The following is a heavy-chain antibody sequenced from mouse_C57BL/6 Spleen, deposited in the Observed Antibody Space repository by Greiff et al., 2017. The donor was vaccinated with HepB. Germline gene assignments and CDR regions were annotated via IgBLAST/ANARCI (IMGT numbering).Heavy chain of an antibody. CDR2: ISDGGSYT. CDR1: GFTFSSYA. V-gene: IGHV5-4*03. Sequence: EVKLVESGGGLVKPGGSLKLSCAASGFTFSSYAMSWVRQTPEKRLEWVATISDGGSYTYYPDNVKGRFTISRDNAKNNLYLQMSHLKSEDTAMYYCARGGRTFDYWGQGTTLTVSS. J-gene: IGHJ2*01. CDR3: ARGGRTFDY.